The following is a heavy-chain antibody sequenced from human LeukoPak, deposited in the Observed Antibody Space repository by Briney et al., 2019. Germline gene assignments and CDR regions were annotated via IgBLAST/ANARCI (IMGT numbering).Heavy chain of an antibody. D-gene: IGHD3-22*01. Sequence: GGSLRLSCAASGFTFSSYWMSWVRQAPGKGLEWVANIKQDGSEKNYVDSMKGRFTISRDNAENSLYLQMNSLRAEDTAVYYCARDDSTGYYYLDSWGQGTLVTVSS. CDR2: IKQDGSEK. J-gene: IGHJ4*02. V-gene: IGHV3-7*05. CDR1: GFTFSSYW. CDR3: ARDDSTGYYYLDS.